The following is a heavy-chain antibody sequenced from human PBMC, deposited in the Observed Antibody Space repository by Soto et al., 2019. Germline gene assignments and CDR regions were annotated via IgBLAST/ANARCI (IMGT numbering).Heavy chain of an antibody. Sequence: QVQLVESGGGVVQPGRSLRLSCAASGFTFSSYGMHWVRQAPGKGLEWVAVISYDGSNKYYADSVKGRFTISRDNSKNTLYLQMNRLRAEDTAVYYCAKEEAGYSYGLGYYYMDVWGKGTTVTVSS. CDR1: GFTFSSYG. CDR3: AKEEAGYSYGLGYYYMDV. J-gene: IGHJ6*03. V-gene: IGHV3-30*18. D-gene: IGHD5-18*01. CDR2: ISYDGSNK.